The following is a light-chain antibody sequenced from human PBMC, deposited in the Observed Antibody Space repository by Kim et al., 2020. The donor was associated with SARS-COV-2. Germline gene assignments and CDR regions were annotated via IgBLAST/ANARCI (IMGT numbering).Light chain of an antibody. Sequence: LGQTVRITCQGDSLRSCSASWYQQKPGQAPVLVIYGKHNRPSGIPDRFSGSSSGNTASLTITGAQAEDEADYYCNSRDSSGNHWVFGGGTQLTVL. CDR1: SLRSCS. CDR2: GKH. J-gene: IGLJ3*02. V-gene: IGLV3-19*01. CDR3: NSRDSSGNHWV.